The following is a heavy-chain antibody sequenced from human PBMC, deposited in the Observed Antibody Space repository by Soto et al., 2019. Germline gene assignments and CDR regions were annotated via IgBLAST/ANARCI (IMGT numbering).Heavy chain of an antibody. CDR1: GGSISSSSYY. CDR3: ARDHLVATDEERYIDFDY. D-gene: IGHD5-12*01. J-gene: IGHJ4*02. CDR2: IYYSGNT. Sequence: SETLSLTCTVSGGSISSSSYYWGWIRQPPGKGLEWIGSIYYSGNTYYNPSLKSRITIYVDTSKNQFSLKLSSVTAADTAVYYCARDHLVATDEERYIDFDYWGQGTLVTVSS. V-gene: IGHV4-39*02.